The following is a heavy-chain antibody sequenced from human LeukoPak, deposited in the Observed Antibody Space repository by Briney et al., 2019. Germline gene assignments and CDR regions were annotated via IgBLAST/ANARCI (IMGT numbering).Heavy chain of an antibody. J-gene: IGHJ4*02. CDR1: GGSISSGGYS. V-gene: IGHV4-30-2*01. D-gene: IGHD5-24*01. CDR2: IYHSGGT. Sequence: SETLSLTCAVSGGSISSGGYSWRWIRQPPGKGLEWIGYIYHSGGTYYNPSLKSRVTISVDRSKNQFSLKLSSVTAADTAVYYCARGFDGYNFDYWGRGTLVTVSS. CDR3: ARGFDGYNFDY.